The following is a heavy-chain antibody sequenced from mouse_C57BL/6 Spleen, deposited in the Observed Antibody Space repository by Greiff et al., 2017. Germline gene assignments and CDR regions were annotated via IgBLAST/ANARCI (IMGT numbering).Heavy chain of an antibody. CDR3: ASLDSSGYFDY. V-gene: IGHV3-6*01. J-gene: IGHJ2*01. D-gene: IGHD3-2*02. CDR2: ISDDGSN. CDR1: GYSITSGYY. Sequence: EVKLLESGPGLVKPSQSLSLTCSVTGYSITSGYYWNWIRQFPGNKLEWMGYISDDGSNNYNPSLKNRISITLDTSKNQFFLKLNSVTTEDTATYYCASLDSSGYFDYWGQGTTLTVSS.